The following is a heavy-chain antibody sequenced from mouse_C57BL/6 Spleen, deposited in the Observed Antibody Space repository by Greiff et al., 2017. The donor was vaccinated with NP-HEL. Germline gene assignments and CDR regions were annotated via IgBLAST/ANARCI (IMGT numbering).Heavy chain of an antibody. V-gene: IGHV1-64*01. Sequence: QVQLQQPGAELVKPGASVKLSCKASGYTFTSYWMHWVKQRPGQGLEWIGMIHPNSGSTNYNEKFKSKATLTVDKSSSTAYMQLSSLTSEDSAVYYCARYPSGAGYPYAMDYWGQGTSVTVSS. J-gene: IGHJ4*01. D-gene: IGHD3-2*02. CDR2: IHPNSGST. CDR1: GYTFTSYW. CDR3: ARYPSGAGYPYAMDY.